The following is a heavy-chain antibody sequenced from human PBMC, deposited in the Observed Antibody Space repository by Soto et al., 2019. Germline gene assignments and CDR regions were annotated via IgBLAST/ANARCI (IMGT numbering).Heavy chain of an antibody. D-gene: IGHD6-19*01. Sequence: QVQLQESGPGLVRPSGTLSLTCAVSGASINRNYCWPWAGRPPGKGLEWFAETYYSGGTSSNPSLKSRVTISMDKSKNQFSLNLTSVTAADTAMYYCARDTGWGLGYWGQGTLVTVSS. CDR3: ARDTGWGLGY. V-gene: IGHV4-4*02. J-gene: IGHJ4*02. CDR2: TYYSGGT. CDR1: GASINRNYC.